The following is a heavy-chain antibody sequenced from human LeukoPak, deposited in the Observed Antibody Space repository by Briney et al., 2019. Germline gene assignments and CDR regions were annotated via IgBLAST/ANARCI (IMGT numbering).Heavy chain of an antibody. CDR3: ARLPRYGGYDHFDY. D-gene: IGHD5-12*01. V-gene: IGHV4-59*12. J-gene: IGHJ4*02. CDR1: GDSIDSYY. Sequence: SSETLSLTCTVSGDSIDSYYWSWIRQPPRKGLEWIGYIYYRGTTSYNPFLKSRVTISVDTSKNQFSLKLNSVTAADTAVYYCARLPRYGGYDHFDYWGQGILVIVSS. CDR2: IYYRGTT.